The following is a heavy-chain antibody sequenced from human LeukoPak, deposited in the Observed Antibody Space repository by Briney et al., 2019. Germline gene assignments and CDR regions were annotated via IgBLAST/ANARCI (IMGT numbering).Heavy chain of an antibody. CDR1: GFTFSSYD. V-gene: IGHV3-23*01. CDR3: AKDGSSGYYSFDY. J-gene: IGHJ4*02. Sequence: PGGSLRLSCAASGFTFSSYDMSWVRQAPGKGLEWVSVISVSGGSTTYADSVKGRFTISRDISKNTLYLQMNSLRAEDTAVYYCAKDGSSGYYSFDYWGQGTLVTVSS. D-gene: IGHD3-22*01. CDR2: ISVSGGST.